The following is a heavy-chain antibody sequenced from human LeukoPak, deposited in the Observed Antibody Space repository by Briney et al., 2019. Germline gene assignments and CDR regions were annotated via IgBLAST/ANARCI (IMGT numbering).Heavy chain of an antibody. V-gene: IGHV3-30*04. CDR1: GFSFSTYA. CDR3: AKVFSTGWANDVFDI. Sequence: GGSLRLSCAASGFSFSTYAMHWVRQAPGKGLEWVAVISYDGGNYDGGNKYYADSVKGRFTISRDNSKNTLYLQMNSLRVEDTAVYYCAKVFSTGWANDVFDIWGQGTKVTVSS. J-gene: IGHJ3*02. CDR2: ISYDGGNYDGGNK. D-gene: IGHD6-19*01.